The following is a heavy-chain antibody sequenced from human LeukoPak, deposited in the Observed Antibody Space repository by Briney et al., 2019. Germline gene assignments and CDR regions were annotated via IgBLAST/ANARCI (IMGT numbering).Heavy chain of an antibody. J-gene: IGHJ4*02. CDR2: ISSNGGST. D-gene: IGHD3-3*01. CDR3: ARGGPRRFLEWLFPSYYFDY. V-gene: IGHV3-64*01. CDR1: GFTFSNYA. Sequence: PPGGSLRLSCSASGFTFSNYAMHSVRQAPGKGLEYGSAISSNGGSTNYANSVKGRFTISRDNSKNTLYLQMGSLRAEDMAVYYCARGGPRRFLEWLFPSYYFDYWGQGTLVTVSS.